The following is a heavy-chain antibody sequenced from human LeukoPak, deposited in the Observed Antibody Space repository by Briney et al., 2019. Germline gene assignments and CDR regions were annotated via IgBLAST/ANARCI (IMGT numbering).Heavy chain of an antibody. Sequence: SQTLSLTCAISGDSVSRNSAAWNWIRQSPSRGLEWLGRTYYRSEWYSDYAVSVKSRITINPAASKNQFSLELNSVTPEDTAIYYCARANTAVSGISYFDSWGQGTLVTVSS. D-gene: IGHD6-19*01. V-gene: IGHV6-1*01. CDR3: ARANTAVSGISYFDS. CDR1: GDSVSRNSAA. CDR2: TYYRSEWYS. J-gene: IGHJ4*02.